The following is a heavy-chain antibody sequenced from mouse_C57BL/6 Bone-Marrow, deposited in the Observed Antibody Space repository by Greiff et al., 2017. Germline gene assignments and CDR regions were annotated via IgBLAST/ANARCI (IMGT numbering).Heavy chain of an antibody. V-gene: IGHV1-26*01. Sequence: EVQLQQSGPELVKPGASVKISCKASGYTFTDYYMNWVKQSHGKSLEWIGDINPNNGGTSYNQKFKGKATLTVDKSSSTAYMELRSLTSEDSAVYYCAREGYYVDYWGQGTTLTVSS. J-gene: IGHJ2*01. CDR1: GYTFTDYY. CDR3: AREGYYVDY. CDR2: INPNNGGT.